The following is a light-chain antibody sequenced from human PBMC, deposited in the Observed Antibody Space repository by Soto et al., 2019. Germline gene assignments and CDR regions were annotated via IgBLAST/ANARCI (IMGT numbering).Light chain of an antibody. Sequence: EVVLTQSPGTLSLSPGERATLSCRASETISSSHLAWYQQTPGQAPRLLLYRSSTRATGIPDRFSGSGSGTDFTLTISRLEPADAAVYYCQQCESLLWTFGQGTKLEIK. CDR1: ETISSSH. CDR3: QQCESLLWT. CDR2: RSS. J-gene: IGKJ1*01. V-gene: IGKV3-20*01.